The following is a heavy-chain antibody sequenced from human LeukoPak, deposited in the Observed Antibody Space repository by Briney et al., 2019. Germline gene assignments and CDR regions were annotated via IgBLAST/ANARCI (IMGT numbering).Heavy chain of an antibody. CDR1: GGTFSSYA. Sequence: GASAKVSCKASGGTFSSYAISWVRQAPGQGLEWMGGIIPIFGTANYAQKFQGRVTITADESTSTAYMELSSLRSEDTAVYYCASYPLSITIFGVVAANFDYWGQGTLVTVSS. CDR2: IIPIFGTA. J-gene: IGHJ4*02. V-gene: IGHV1-69*13. CDR3: ASYPLSITIFGVVAANFDY. D-gene: IGHD3-3*01.